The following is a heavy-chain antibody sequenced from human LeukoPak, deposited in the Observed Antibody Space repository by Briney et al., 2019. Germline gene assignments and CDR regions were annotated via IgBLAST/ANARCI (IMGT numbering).Heavy chain of an antibody. J-gene: IGHJ4*02. CDR1: GFTFSSYA. CDR2: ISYDGSNK. Sequence: PGGSLRLSCAASGFTFSSYAMHWVRQAPGKGLEWVAVISYDGSNKYYADSVKGRFTISRDNSKNTLYLQMNSLRAEDTAVYYCARVVQPYYDSSGYYGYWGQGTLVTVSS. V-gene: IGHV3-30*04. CDR3: ARVVQPYYDSSGYYGY. D-gene: IGHD3-22*01.